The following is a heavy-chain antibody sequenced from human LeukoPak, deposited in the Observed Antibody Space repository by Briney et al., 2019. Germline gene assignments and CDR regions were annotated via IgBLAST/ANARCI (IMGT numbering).Heavy chain of an antibody. D-gene: IGHD5-24*01. CDR2: FSNSGTF. CDR1: GGSISGYY. J-gene: IGHJ4*02. V-gene: IGHV4-59*08. Sequence: SETLSLTCTVSGGSISGYYWSWIRQPPGQGLDYIGYFSNSGTFSYKPSLQSRVSMSMDKSKNQFFLRLTSVTAADTAVYYCARVRTYDGYNFIDSWGRGTLVAVSS. CDR3: ARVRTYDGYNFIDS.